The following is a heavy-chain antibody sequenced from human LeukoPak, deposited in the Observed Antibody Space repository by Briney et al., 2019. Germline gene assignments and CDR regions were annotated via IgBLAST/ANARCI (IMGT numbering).Heavy chain of an antibody. CDR2: ISAYNGNT. CDR3: ARKLYLSSSSYHFDY. D-gene: IGHD6-6*01. Sequence: ASVKVSCKASGYTFTSYGISWVRQAPGQGLEWMGWISAYNGNTNYAQKLQGRVTMTTDTSTSTAYMELRSLRSDDTAVYYCARKLYLSSSSYHFDYWGQGTLVTVSS. CDR1: GYTFTSYG. V-gene: IGHV1-18*01. J-gene: IGHJ4*02.